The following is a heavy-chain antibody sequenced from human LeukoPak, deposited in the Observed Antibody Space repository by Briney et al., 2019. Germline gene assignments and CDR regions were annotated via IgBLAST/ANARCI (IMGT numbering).Heavy chain of an antibody. CDR2: IKQDGSEK. Sequence: PGGSLRLSCAASGFTFSSYGMSWVRQAPGKGLEWVANIKQDGSEKYYVDSVKGRFTISRDNAKNSLFLQMTSLRAEDTAVYYCARDREIWLPHNWFDPWGQGTLVTVSS. D-gene: IGHD5-24*01. CDR1: GFTFSSYG. J-gene: IGHJ5*02. V-gene: IGHV3-7*01. CDR3: ARDREIWLPHNWFDP.